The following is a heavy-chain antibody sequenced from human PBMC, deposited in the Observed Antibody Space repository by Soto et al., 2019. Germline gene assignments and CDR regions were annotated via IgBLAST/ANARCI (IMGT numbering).Heavy chain of an antibody. CDR1: GFTFSSYS. J-gene: IGHJ4*02. Sequence: EVQLVESGGGLVQPGGSLRLSCAASGFTFSSYSMNWVRQAPGKGLEWVSYISSSSSTIYYADSVKGRCTISRDNAKKSLYLQMNSLRAEGTAVYYCARDRDRAHYCSGGSCYSFSYFDYWGQGTLVTVSS. CDR3: ARDRDRAHYCSGGSCYSFSYFDY. D-gene: IGHD2-15*01. CDR2: ISSSSSTI. V-gene: IGHV3-48*01.